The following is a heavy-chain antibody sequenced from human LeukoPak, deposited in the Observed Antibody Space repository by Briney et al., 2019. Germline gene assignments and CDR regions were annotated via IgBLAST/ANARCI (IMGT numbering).Heavy chain of an antibody. Sequence: ASVRVSCKASGYTFTSYGISWVRQAPGQGLEWMGWISAYNGNTNYAQKLQGRVTMTTDTSTSTAYMELRSLRSDDTAVCYCARDPSDWPLDYWGQGTLVTVSS. D-gene: IGHD3-9*01. CDR1: GYTFTSYG. J-gene: IGHJ4*02. CDR2: ISAYNGNT. V-gene: IGHV1-18*01. CDR3: ARDPSDWPLDY.